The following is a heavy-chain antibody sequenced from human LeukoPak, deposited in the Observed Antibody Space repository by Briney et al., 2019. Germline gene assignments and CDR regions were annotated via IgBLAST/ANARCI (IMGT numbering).Heavy chain of an antibody. CDR3: ARGIAADDYYYMDV. CDR2: INWNGGST. J-gene: IGHJ6*03. CDR1: GFTFSSYS. D-gene: IGHD6-25*01. V-gene: IGHV3-20*04. Sequence: GGSLRLSCAASGFTFSSYSMNWVRQAPGKGLEWVSGINWNGGSTGYADSVKGRFTISRDNAKNSLYLQMNSLRAEDTALYYCARGIAADDYYYMDVWGKGTTVTVSS.